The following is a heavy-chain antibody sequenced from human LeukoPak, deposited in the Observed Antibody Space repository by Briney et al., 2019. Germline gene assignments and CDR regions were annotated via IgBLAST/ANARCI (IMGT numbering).Heavy chain of an antibody. CDR1: GGTFISYA. CDR3: ASIAAAGNRHFDY. D-gene: IGHD6-13*01. J-gene: IGHJ4*02. Sequence: ASVKVSCKASGGTFISYAISWVRQAPGQGLEWMGGIIPIFGTANYAQKFQGRVTITADESTSTAYMELSSLRSEDTAVYYCASIAAAGNRHFDYWGQGTLVTVSS. V-gene: IGHV1-69*01. CDR2: IIPIFGTA.